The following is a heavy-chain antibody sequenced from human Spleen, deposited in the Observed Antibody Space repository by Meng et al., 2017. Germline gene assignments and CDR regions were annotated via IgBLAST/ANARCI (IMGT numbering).Heavy chain of an antibody. J-gene: IGHJ2*01. Sequence: GGSLRLSCAASGFALSGSAIYWVRQASGKGLEWVGHIRSKSDNYATVYSASMKGRFTISRDDSKNTAYLHMNSLKTEDTAVYYCTRPGTTVTTYWYFDLWGRGTLVTVSS. D-gene: IGHD4-17*01. CDR2: IRSKSDNYAT. V-gene: IGHV3-73*01. CDR1: GFALSGSA. CDR3: TRPGTTVTTYWYFDL.